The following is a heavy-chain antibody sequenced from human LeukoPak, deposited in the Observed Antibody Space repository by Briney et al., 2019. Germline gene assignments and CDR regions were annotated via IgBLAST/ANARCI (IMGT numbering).Heavy chain of an antibody. J-gene: IGHJ6*03. CDR2: INPNSGGT. CDR1: GYTFTGYY. D-gene: IGHD3-9*01. Sequence: GASVKVSCKASGYTFTGYYMHWVRQAPGQGLEWMGWINPNSGGTNYAQKFQGWVTMTRDTSISTAYMELSRLRSDDTAVYYCARSPRRYFDWVRSSPYYMDVWGKGTTVTVSS. V-gene: IGHV1-2*04. CDR3: ARSPRRYFDWVRSSPYYMDV.